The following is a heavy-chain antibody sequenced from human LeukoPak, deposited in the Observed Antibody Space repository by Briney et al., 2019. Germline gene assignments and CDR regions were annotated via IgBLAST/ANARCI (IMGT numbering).Heavy chain of an antibody. J-gene: IGHJ4*02. CDR3: ARGFRGPNFDY. CDR1: GGSISSSGYC. D-gene: IGHD3-10*01. V-gene: IGHV4-39*07. CDR2: IDYSGST. Sequence: SETLSLTCTVSGGSISSSGYCWGWIRQPPGKGLEWIGSIDYSGSTNYNPSLKSRVTMSLDTSKNQFSLKLNSVTAADTAVYYCARGFRGPNFDYWGQGTLVTVSS.